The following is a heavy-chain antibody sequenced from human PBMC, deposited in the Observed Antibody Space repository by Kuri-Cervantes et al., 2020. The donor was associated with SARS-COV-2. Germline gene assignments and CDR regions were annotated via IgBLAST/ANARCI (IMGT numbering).Heavy chain of an antibody. D-gene: IGHD2-2*01. CDR3: ARDGIDTVVGNDAFDI. Sequence: ASVKVSCKASGYTFTSYYMHWVRQAPGQGLEWMGIINPSGGSTSYAQKFQGRVTMTRDTSTSTVYMELSSLRSEDTAVYYCARDGIDTVVGNDAFDIWGQGTMVTVSS. V-gene: IGHV1-46*01. J-gene: IGHJ3*02. CDR1: GYTFTSYY. CDR2: INPSGGST.